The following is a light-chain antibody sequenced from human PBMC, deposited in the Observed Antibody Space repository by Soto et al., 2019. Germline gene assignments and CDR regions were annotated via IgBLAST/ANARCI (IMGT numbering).Light chain of an antibody. J-gene: IGLJ1*01. CDR3: CSHAGTYTYV. CDR2: DVT. Sequence: QSVLTQPRSVSGSPGQSLTISCTGTSSDVGGYNYVSWYQQYPGQVPKLMIYDVTKRPSGVPDRFSGSKPGNTASLTISGLQAEDEADYYCCSHAGTYTYVFGTGTKVTVL. V-gene: IGLV2-11*01. CDR1: SSDVGGYNY.